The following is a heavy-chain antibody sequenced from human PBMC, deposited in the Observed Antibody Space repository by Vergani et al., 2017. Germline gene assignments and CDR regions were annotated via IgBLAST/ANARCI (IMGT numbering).Heavy chain of an antibody. CDR3: ARDHRDYNNYPGTFDI. V-gene: IGHV3-11*01. D-gene: IGHD5-24*01. Sequence: VQLQESGGGLVKPGGSLRVSCAASGFSFSDHYMTWIRRAQGKGLEWVAYISISGNTIEYADSVKGRVSISRDNAKSSLFLQMDSLRAEDTAVYYCARDHRDYNNYPGTFDIWGQGSMVTVSS. CDR2: ISISGNTI. J-gene: IGHJ3*02. CDR1: GFSFSDHY.